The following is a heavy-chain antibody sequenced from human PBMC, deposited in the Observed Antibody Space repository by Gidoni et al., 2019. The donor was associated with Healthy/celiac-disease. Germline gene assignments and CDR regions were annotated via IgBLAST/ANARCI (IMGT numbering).Heavy chain of an antibody. J-gene: IGHJ4*02. V-gene: IGHV4-31*02. Sequence: SWIRQHPGQGLEWIGYIYYSGSTYYNPSLKSRVTISVDTSKNQFSLKLSSVTAADTAVYYCARTGIAAAGNGGDYCGQGTLVTASS. CDR3: ARTGIAAAGNGGDY. CDR2: IYYSGST. D-gene: IGHD6-13*01.